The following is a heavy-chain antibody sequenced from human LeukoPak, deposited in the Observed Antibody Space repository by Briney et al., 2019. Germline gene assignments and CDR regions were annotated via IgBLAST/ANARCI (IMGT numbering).Heavy chain of an antibody. V-gene: IGHV4-34*01. CDR2: INHSGST. J-gene: IGHJ5*02. Sequence: SETLSLTCAVHGGSFSGYYWSWIRQPPGKGLEWIGGINHSGSTNYNPSLKSRVTISVDTSKNQFSLKLSSVTAADTAVYYCASKYYDFWKGNWFDPWGQGILVTVSS. CDR3: ASKYYDFWKGNWFDP. D-gene: IGHD3-3*01. CDR1: GGSFSGYY.